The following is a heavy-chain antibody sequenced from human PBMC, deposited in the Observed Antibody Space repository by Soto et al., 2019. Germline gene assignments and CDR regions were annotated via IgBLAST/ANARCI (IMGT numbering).Heavy chain of an antibody. Sequence: TLSLTCAVSGGSISSGGYSWSWIRQPPGKGLEWIGYIYHSGSTYYNPSLKSRVTISVDRSKNQFSLKLSSVTAADTAVYYSDTETGDFYAFDIWGQGTMVTVSS. CDR1: GGSISSGGYS. V-gene: IGHV4-30-2*01. CDR3: DTETGDFYAFDI. D-gene: IGHD2-21*02. CDR2: IYHSGST. J-gene: IGHJ3*02.